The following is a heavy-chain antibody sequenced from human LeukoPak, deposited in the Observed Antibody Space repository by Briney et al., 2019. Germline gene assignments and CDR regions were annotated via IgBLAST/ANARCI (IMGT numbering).Heavy chain of an antibody. J-gene: IGHJ4*02. CDR2: ITDNGRNV. CDR3: ARAGEDSRGHYQGFDF. V-gene: IGHV3-11*04. D-gene: IGHD3-22*01. Sequence: PGGSLRPSCAVSGFTFSDHYMGWIRQAPGKGLEWVSYITDNGRNVYYADSVKGRFTISRDNAENSLYLQINRLRAKDTAVYYCARAGEDSRGHYQGFDFWGQGTLVTVSS. CDR1: GFTFSDHY.